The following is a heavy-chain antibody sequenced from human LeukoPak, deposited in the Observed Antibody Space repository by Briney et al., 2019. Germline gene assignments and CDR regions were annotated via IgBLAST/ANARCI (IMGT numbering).Heavy chain of an antibody. CDR3: ARSVLGYDSWSGYFFDS. CDR1: GFTFSSYA. D-gene: IGHD3-3*01. V-gene: IGHV3-30-3*01. CDR2: ISYDGSNK. Sequence: GGSLRLSCAASGFTFSSYAMHWVRQAPSKGLEWVAVISYDGSNKYYADSVKGRFTISRDSSKNTLFLQMNSLRAEDTAVYYCARSVLGYDSWSGYFFDSWGQGTLVTVSS. J-gene: IGHJ4*02.